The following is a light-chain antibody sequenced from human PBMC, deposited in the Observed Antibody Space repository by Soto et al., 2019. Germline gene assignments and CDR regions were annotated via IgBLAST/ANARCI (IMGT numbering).Light chain of an antibody. V-gene: IGLV2-14*03. Sequence: QSALTQPASVSGSPGQSITISCTGTSSDVGSYNFVSWYQQRPGKAPKIMIYDVNNRPSGVSNRFSGSKSGNTASLTISGLQAADEADYYCSSYTSISTWVFGGGTQLTVL. CDR2: DVN. J-gene: IGLJ3*02. CDR3: SSYTSISTWV. CDR1: SSDVGSYNF.